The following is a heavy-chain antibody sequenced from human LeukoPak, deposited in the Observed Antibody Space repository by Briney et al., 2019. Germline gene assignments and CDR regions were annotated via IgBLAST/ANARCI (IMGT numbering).Heavy chain of an antibody. J-gene: IGHJ6*02. CDR2: ISGSGGST. CDR3: AKDILRLLWLTDPKYYYGMDV. CDR1: GFTFSSYA. D-gene: IGHD3-10*01. V-gene: IGHV3-23*01. Sequence: PGGSLRLSCAASGFTFSSYAMSWVRQAPGKGLEWVSAISGSGGSTYYADSVKGRFTISRDNSKNTLYLQMNSLRAEDTAVYYCAKDILRLLWLTDPKYYYGMDVWGQGTTVTVSS.